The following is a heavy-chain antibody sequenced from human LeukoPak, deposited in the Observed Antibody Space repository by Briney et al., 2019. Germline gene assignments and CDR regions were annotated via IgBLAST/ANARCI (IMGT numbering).Heavy chain of an antibody. V-gene: IGHV4-39*07. CDR3: ARIYSNSDYFDY. CDR1: GGSFSSSAYY. D-gene: IGHD4-11*01. J-gene: IGHJ4*02. CDR2: IYHSGNT. Sequence: SETLSLTCIVSGGSFSSSAYYWGWIRQPPGEGLQWIGSIYHSGNTYYNSSLKSRVTISVDTSTSQFSLKLSSVTAADTAVYYCARIYSNSDYFDYWGQGTLVTVSS.